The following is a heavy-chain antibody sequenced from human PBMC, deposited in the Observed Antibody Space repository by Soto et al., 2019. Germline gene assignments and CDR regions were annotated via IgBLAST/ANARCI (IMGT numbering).Heavy chain of an antibody. V-gene: IGHV4-31*03. CDR2: IYGSWST. Sequence: QVQLQESGPGLVEPSQTLSLTCTVSGGPITNYWSWIRQHPGKGLEWIGYIYGSWSTYYNPSLTSRLIMSLDTSKNQLSLKLTSVTAADTAVYYCARVNLDYVTGMDVWGPVTTVTVSS. J-gene: IGHJ6*02. D-gene: IGHD4-17*01. CDR1: GGPITNY. CDR3: ARVNLDYVTGMDV.